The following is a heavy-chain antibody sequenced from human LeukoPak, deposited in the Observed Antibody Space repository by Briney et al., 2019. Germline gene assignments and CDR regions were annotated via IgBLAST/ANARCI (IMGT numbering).Heavy chain of an antibody. V-gene: IGHV3-53*01. J-gene: IGHJ2*01. D-gene: IGHD3-3*02. Sequence: GGSLRLSCAASGFTLSTYYMNWVRQAPGKGLEWVSIIYSGGTTYYADSVNGRFTISRDTSKNTLSLQMNSLRAEDTAVYLCARVGDHFHWNLDGWGRGTLVTV. CDR3: ARVGDHFHWNLDG. CDR2: IYSGGTT. CDR1: GFTLSTYY.